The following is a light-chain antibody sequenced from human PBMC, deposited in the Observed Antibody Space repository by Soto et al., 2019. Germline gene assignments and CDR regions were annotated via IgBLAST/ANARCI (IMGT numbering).Light chain of an antibody. J-gene: IGKJ2*03. CDR3: QQYSSHYR. CDR2: DAS. CDR1: QSISRC. Sequence: DIQMTQSPSTLSASVGDRVTITCRARQSISRCLAWYQQKPGKAPKLLIYDASSSESGVPSRTSGSGSGTEFTITISRLHPDDFASYYCQQYSSHYRFARGTKLEI. V-gene: IGKV1-5*01.